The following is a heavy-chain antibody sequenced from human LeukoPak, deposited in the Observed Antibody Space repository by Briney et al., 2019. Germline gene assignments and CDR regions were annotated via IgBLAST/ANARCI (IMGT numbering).Heavy chain of an antibody. CDR1: DGSINSDTYY. J-gene: IGHJ4*02. CDR2: INHSGST. V-gene: IGHV4-39*07. CDR3: ARAPGIAAAGQPYYFDY. Sequence: PSETLSLTCSVSDGSINSDTYYWGWIRQPPGKGLEWIGEINHSGSTNYNPSLKSRVTISVDTSKNQFSLKLSSVTAADTAVYYCARAPGIAAAGQPYYFDYWGQGTLVTVSS. D-gene: IGHD6-13*01.